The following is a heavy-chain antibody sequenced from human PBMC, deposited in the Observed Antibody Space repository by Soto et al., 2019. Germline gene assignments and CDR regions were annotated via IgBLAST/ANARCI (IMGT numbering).Heavy chain of an antibody. CDR2: IYHNGNT. J-gene: IGHJ4*02. V-gene: IGHV4-30-4*01. CDR1: GASVSSGDYF. Sequence: PSETLSLTCSVSGASVSSGDYFWTWIRQPPGKGLEWIGYIYHNGNTFYNPSLKSRVTMSVDPSKNQFSLRLSSVTAADTAVYYCVKADYGGQGTFEYWGQGILVTVSS. CDR3: VKADYGGQGTFEY. D-gene: IGHD4-17*01.